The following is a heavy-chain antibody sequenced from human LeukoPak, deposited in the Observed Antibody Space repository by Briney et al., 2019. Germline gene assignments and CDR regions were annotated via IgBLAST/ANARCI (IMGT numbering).Heavy chain of an antibody. V-gene: IGHV3-21*01. J-gene: IGHJ4*02. CDR2: ISSSSSYI. Sequence: GGSLRLSCAASGFTFSSYSMNWVRQAPGKGLEWVSSISSSSSYIYYADLVKGRFTISRDNAKNSLYLQMNSLRAEDTAVYYCASYIYSSGYYEGPWGQGTLVTVSS. CDR1: GFTFSSYS. D-gene: IGHD3-22*01. CDR3: ASYIYSSGYYEGP.